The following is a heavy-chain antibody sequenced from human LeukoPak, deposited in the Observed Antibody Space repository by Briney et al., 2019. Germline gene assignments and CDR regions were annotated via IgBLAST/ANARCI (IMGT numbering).Heavy chain of an antibody. J-gene: IGHJ4*02. Sequence: PGGSLILSCAASGFTFSNYEVNWVRQAPGKGLEWVSYISRGGNTKYYSDSVKGRFTVSRDNAKNSLYLQMNSLRAEDTAVYYCASNTGYSYGYFDYWGQGTLVTVSS. V-gene: IGHV3-48*03. CDR1: GFTFSNYE. D-gene: IGHD5-18*01. CDR3: ASNTGYSYGYFDY. CDR2: ISRGGNTK.